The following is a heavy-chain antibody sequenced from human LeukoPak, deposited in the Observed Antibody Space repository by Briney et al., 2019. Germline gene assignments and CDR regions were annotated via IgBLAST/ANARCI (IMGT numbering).Heavy chain of an antibody. D-gene: IGHD6-13*01. CDR3: ARVGEHSSSYHFDY. J-gene: IGHJ4*02. V-gene: IGHV4-31*03. Sequence: SQTLSLTCTVSGGSISSGGYYWSWIRQHPGKGLEWIGYIYYSGSTYYNPSLKSRVTISVDTSKNQFSLKLSSVTAADTAVYYCARVGEHSSSYHFDYWGQGTLVTVSS. CDR1: GGSISSGGYY. CDR2: IYYSGST.